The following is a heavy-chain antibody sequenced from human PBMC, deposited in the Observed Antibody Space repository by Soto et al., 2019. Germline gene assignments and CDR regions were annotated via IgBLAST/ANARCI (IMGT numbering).Heavy chain of an antibody. CDR1: GFTLSSYG. V-gene: IGHV3-33*01. CDR2: IWYDGSNK. Sequence: PGGSLRLSCAASGFTLSSYGMHWVRQAPGKGLEWVAVIWYDGSNKYYADSVKGRFTISRDNSKNTLYLQMNSLRAEDTAVYYCAREYYDFWSGYLLDYWGQGTLVTVSS. CDR3: AREYYDFWSGYLLDY. D-gene: IGHD3-3*01. J-gene: IGHJ4*02.